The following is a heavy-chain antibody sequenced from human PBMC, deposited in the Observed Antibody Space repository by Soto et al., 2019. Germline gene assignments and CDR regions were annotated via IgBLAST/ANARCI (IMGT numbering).Heavy chain of an antibody. CDR3: ARGYYDSNGQSNTFDI. Sequence: ETLSLTCTVSGASISSSYWSWIRQSPGKRLEWIGYVYYSGSTKYNPSLKSRVTISVDTSKNQFSLKLSSVTAADTAVYYCARGYYDSNGQSNTFDIWGQGTMVTVSS. CDR1: GASISSSY. V-gene: IGHV4-59*01. D-gene: IGHD3-22*01. J-gene: IGHJ3*02. CDR2: VYYSGST.